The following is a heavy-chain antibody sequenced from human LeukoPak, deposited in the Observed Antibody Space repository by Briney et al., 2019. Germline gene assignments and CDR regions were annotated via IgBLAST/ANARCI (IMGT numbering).Heavy chain of an antibody. V-gene: IGHV1-3*01. D-gene: IGHD2-15*01. CDR2: INAGNGNT. Sequence: GASVKVSCKASGYTFTSYGISWVRQAPGQGLEWMGWINAGNGNTKYSQKFQGRVTITRDTSASTAYMELSSLRSEDTAVYYCAMKYCSGGSCYANWFDPWGQGTLVTVSS. CDR3: AMKYCSGGSCYANWFDP. CDR1: GYTFTSYG. J-gene: IGHJ5*02.